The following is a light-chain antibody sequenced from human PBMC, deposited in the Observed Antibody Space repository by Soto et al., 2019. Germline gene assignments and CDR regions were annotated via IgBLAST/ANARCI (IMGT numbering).Light chain of an antibody. CDR3: QSYDSSLSAPVV. CDR2: GNN. CDR1: SSNIGAGYG. V-gene: IGLV1-40*01. Sequence: QAVVTQPPSVSAAPGQRVTISCTGSSSNIGAGYGVNWYQQLPGTAPKLLIYGNNNRPSGVPDRFSGSKSGTSASLAITGLQAEDEADYYCQSYDSSLSAPVVFGGGTKLTVL. J-gene: IGLJ2*01.